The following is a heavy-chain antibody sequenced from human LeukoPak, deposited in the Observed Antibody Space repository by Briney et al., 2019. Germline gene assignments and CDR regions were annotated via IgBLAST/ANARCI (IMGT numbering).Heavy chain of an antibody. D-gene: IGHD3-16*01. J-gene: IGHJ6*03. CDR3: AKDDADYTFLGAMDV. Sequence: PSETLSLTCAVYGGSFSGYYWSWVRQAPGKGLEWVSAISGTGSGRHYADSVKGRFTISRDNSKNTVFLDMNSLRAEDTAVYYCAKDDADYTFLGAMDVWGKGTTVTVFS. CDR2: ISGTGSGR. V-gene: IGHV3-23*01. CDR1: GGSFSGYY.